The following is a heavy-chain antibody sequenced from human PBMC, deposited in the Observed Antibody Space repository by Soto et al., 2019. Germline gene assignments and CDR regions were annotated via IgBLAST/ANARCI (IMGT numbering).Heavy chain of an antibody. D-gene: IGHD3-16*01. Sequence: QVQLVQSGAEVKKPGSSVKVSCKASGGTFSSYTISWVRQAPGQGLEWMGRIIPILGIANYAQKFQGRVTITADKSTSTAYMELSSLRSEDTAVYYCARDMTDLGYYYYYLDVWGKGTTVTVSS. V-gene: IGHV1-69*08. CDR2: IIPILGIA. CDR3: ARDMTDLGYYYYYLDV. CDR1: GGTFSSYT. J-gene: IGHJ6*03.